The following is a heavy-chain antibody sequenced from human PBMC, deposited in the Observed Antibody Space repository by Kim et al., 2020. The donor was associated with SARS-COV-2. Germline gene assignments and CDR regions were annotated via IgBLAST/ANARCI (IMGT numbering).Heavy chain of an antibody. CDR3: ARGKWDSGYDSPARYFDY. CDR2: IIPIFGTA. J-gene: IGHJ4*02. CDR1: GGTFSSYA. V-gene: IGHV1-69*13. D-gene: IGHD5-12*01. Sequence: SVKVSCKASGGTFSSYAISWVRQAPGQGLEWMGGIIPIFGTANYAQKFQGRVTITADESTSTAYMELSSLRSEDTAVYYCARGKWDSGYDSPARYFDYWGQGTLVTVSS.